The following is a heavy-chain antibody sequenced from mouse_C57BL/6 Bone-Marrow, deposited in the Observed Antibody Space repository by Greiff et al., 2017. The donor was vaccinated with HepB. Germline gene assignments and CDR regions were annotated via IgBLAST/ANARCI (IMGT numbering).Heavy chain of an antibody. CDR1: EYEFPSHD. CDR3: ARQRGYYGSSRDWYFDV. Sequence: EVKVVESGGGLVQPGESLKLSCESNEYEFPSHDMSWVRKTPEKRLELVAAINSDGGSTYYPDTMERRFIISRDNTKKTLYLQMSSLRSEDTALYYCARQRGYYGSSRDWYFDVWGTGTTVTVSS. V-gene: IGHV5-2*01. CDR2: INSDGGST. D-gene: IGHD1-1*01. J-gene: IGHJ1*03.